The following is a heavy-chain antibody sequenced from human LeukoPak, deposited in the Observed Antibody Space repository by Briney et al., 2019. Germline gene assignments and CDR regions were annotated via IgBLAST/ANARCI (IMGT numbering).Heavy chain of an antibody. CDR2: IYHSGST. CDR1: GGSISSSNW. V-gene: IGHV4-4*02. Sequence: ASETLSLTCAVSGGSISSSNWWSWVRQPPGKGLEWIGEIYHSGSTNYNPSLKSRVTISVDKSKNQFSLKLSSVTAADTAVYYCAWAVPAILNWFDPWGQGTLVTVSS. J-gene: IGHJ5*02. D-gene: IGHD2-2*01. CDR3: AWAVPAILNWFDP.